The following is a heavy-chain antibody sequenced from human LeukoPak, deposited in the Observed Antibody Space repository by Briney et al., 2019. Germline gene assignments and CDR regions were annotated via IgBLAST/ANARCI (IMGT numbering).Heavy chain of an antibody. CDR1: GYTFTSYD. CDR2: MNPNSGNT. D-gene: IGHD6-6*01. V-gene: IGHV1-8*03. CDR3: ASRGIAARTFDY. Sequence: ASVKVSCKASGYTFTSYDINWVRQATGQGLEWMGWMNPNSGNTGYAQKFQGRVTITRNTSISTAYMELSSLRSEDTAVYYCASRGIAARTFDYWGQGTLVTVSS. J-gene: IGHJ4*02.